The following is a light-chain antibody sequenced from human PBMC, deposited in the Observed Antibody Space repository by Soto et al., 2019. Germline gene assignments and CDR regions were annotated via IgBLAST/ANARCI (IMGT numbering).Light chain of an antibody. V-gene: IGKV1-5*01. CDR1: QIVSSW. CDR2: DAS. Sequence: DIHMTQSPSTLSASAGGRVTITCLASQIVSSWLAWYQQKRGNAPKVLFDDASSFNIGVPSRYSGSGSETDFTPTISSLQPEDSATYFCQQLDSYPQTFGQGTRLEIK. J-gene: IGKJ5*01. CDR3: QQLDSYPQT.